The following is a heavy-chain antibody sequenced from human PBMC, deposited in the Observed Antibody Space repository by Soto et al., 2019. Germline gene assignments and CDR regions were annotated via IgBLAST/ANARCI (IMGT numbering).Heavy chain of an antibody. CDR3: ARGSFHYDFWSGYYLGY. Sequence: ASVKVSCKASGYTFTSHYMHWVRQAPGQGLEWMGIINPSGGSTSYAQKFQGRVTMTRDTSTSTVYMELSSLRSEDTAVYYCARGSFHYDFWSGYYLGYWGQGTLVTVSS. V-gene: IGHV1-46*01. CDR1: GYTFTSHY. CDR2: INPSGGST. J-gene: IGHJ4*02. D-gene: IGHD3-3*01.